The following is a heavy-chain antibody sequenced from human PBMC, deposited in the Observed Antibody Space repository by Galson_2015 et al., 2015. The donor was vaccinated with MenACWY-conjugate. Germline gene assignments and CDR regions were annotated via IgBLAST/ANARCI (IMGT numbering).Heavy chain of an antibody. CDR1: GGTFSNYG. D-gene: IGHD6-6*01. CDR3: ARDMDNSSHLDYEYYGLDV. Sequence: SVKVSCKASGGTFSNYGFSWVRQAPGQGLEWMGRVIPMLGIANYAQKFNGRVTIIADKSTSTAYIELSSLRSEDTAVYYCARDMDNSSHLDYEYYGLDVWGQGTTV. CDR2: VIPMLGIA. J-gene: IGHJ6*02. V-gene: IGHV1-69*04.